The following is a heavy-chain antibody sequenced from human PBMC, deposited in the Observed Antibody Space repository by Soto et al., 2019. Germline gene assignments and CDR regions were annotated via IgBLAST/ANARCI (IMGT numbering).Heavy chain of an antibody. V-gene: IGHV1-18*04. Sequence: GASVKVSCKASCYTFNYYGISWVRQAPGQGLEWVGWISAHNGDTKYAQNLQGRLTLTTDTSTSTAYMELTSLTSDDTAVYYCARDWSRYFDSSGLMWFYWGQGTLVTVSS. J-gene: IGHJ4*02. CDR3: ARDWSRYFDSSGLMWFY. D-gene: IGHD3-22*01. CDR1: CYTFNYYG. CDR2: ISAHNGDT.